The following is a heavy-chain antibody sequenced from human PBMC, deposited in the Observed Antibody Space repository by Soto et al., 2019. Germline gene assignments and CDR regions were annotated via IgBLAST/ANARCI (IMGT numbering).Heavy chain of an antibody. CDR1: GGSISSYY. CDR2: IYYSGST. CDR3: ARTERGIVGATSYFDS. D-gene: IGHD1-26*01. J-gene: IGHJ4*02. Sequence: SETLSLTCTVSGGSISSYYWSWIRQPPGKGLEWIGYIYYSGSTNYNPSLKSRVTISVDTSKNQFSLKLSSVTAADTAVYYCARTERGIVGATSYFDSWGQGTLVTVSS. V-gene: IGHV4-59*08.